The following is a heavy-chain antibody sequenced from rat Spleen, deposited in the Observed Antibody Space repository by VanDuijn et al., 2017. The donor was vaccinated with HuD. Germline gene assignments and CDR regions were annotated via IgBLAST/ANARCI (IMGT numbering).Heavy chain of an antibody. D-gene: IGHD1-12*02. J-gene: IGHJ1*01. CDR1: GFTFSSFA. V-gene: IGHV5-25*01. CDR2: ITSGGTNT. Sequence: EVQLVESGGCLVQPGRSLKLSCAASGFTFSSFAMAWVRQAPKKGLEWVATITSGGTNTYYPDSVKGRFTISRDNAKSTLYLQMDSLRSEDTATYYCAKDGPNYYYDGSSYPYWYFDFWGPGTMVTVSS. CDR3: AKDGPNYYYDGSSYPYWYFDF.